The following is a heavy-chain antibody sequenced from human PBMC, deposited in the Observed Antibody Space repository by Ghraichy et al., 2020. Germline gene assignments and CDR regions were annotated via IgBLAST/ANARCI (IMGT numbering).Heavy chain of an antibody. CDR2: INHSGST. J-gene: IGHJ6*03. D-gene: IGHD1-26*01. Sequence: SETLSLTCAVYGGSFSGYYWSWIRQPPGKGLEWIGEINHSGSTNYNPSLKSRVTISVDTSKNQFSLKLSSVTAADTAVYYCARVYRGYYYYYMDVWGKGTTVTVSS. CDR1: GGSFSGYY. CDR3: ARVYRGYYYYYMDV. V-gene: IGHV4-34*01.